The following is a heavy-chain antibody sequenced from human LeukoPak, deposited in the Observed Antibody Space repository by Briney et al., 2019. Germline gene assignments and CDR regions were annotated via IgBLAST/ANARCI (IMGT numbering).Heavy chain of an antibody. J-gene: IGHJ4*02. D-gene: IGHD3-22*01. CDR3: VGNHYYDSSGYSNY. CDR2: INTSTGNP. Sequence: GASVKVSCKASGYTFTSYAMNWVRQAPGQGLEWMGWINTSTGNPTYAQGFTGRFVFSLDTSVSTAYLQISSLKAEDTAVYYCVGNHYYDSSGYSNYWGQGTLVTVSS. V-gene: IGHV7-4-1*02. CDR1: GYTFTSYA.